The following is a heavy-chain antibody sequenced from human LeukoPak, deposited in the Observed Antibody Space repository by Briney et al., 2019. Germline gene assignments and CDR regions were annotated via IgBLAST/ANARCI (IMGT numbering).Heavy chain of an antibody. CDR2: MNPGNGDT. Sequence: ASVKVSCKASGYTFTTHDLTWVRQATGQGLEWMGWMNPGNGDTAYAQKFQGRVTMTSDTSISTAYMEPSRLRSDDTAVYYCAKDIVIVPEAPWYFDYWGQGTLVTVSS. V-gene: IGHV1-8*01. CDR3: AKDIVIVPEAPWYFDY. J-gene: IGHJ4*02. D-gene: IGHD2-2*01. CDR1: GYTFTTHD.